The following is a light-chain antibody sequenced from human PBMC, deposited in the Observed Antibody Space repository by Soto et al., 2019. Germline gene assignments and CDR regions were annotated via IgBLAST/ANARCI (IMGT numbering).Light chain of an antibody. Sequence: QSVLTQPPSVSAAPRQKVTISCSGSRSNIENNYVSWYQQLPGTAPQLLIYDNNKRASGIPDRFSASKSGTSATLGITALQSGDEADYYCGTWYNIRGAVFGGGTKLTVL. CDR1: RSNIENNY. CDR3: GTWYNIRGAV. CDR2: DNN. J-gene: IGLJ2*01. V-gene: IGLV1-51*01.